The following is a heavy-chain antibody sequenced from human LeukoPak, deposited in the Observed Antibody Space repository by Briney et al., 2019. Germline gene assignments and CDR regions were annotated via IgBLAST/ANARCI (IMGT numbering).Heavy chain of an antibody. CDR2: IYYSGST. CDR3: ARKGPRMYYDSSGYYDY. J-gene: IGHJ4*02. Sequence: SSETLSPTCTVSGGSISSSSNYWGWIRQPPGKGLEWIGSIYYSGSTYYNPSLKSRVTISVDTSKNQFSLKLSSVTAADTAVYYCARKGPRMYYDSSGYYDYWGQGTLVTVSS. V-gene: IGHV4-39*01. D-gene: IGHD3-22*01. CDR1: GGSISSSSNY.